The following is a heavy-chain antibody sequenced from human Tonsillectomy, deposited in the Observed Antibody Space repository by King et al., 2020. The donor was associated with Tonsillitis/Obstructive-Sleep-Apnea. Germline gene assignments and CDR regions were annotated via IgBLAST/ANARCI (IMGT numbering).Heavy chain of an antibody. J-gene: IGHJ6*03. CDR1: GETFTTYA. CDR2: IIPIFDTT. Sequence: QLVQSGAEVKKPGSSVKVSCKASGETFTTYAISWVRQAPGQGLEWMGGIIPIFDTTNYAQKFQGRVTVTADESTSTAYMELSSLRSEDTAVYYCARHSGHYYYYMDVWGKGTTVTVSS. D-gene: IGHD3-10*01. CDR3: ARHSGHYYYYMDV. V-gene: IGHV1-69*01.